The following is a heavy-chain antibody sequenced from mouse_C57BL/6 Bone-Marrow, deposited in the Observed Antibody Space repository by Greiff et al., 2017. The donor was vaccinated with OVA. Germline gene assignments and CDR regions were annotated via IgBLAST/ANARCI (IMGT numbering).Heavy chain of an antibody. J-gene: IGHJ3*01. D-gene: IGHD1-1*01. CDR3: TRDYYGSSPAWFAY. Sequence: QVQLQQSGAELVRPGASVTLSCKASGYTFTDYEMHWVKQTPVHGLAWIGAIDPETGGTAYNQKFKGKAILTADKSSSTAYMELRSLTSEDSAVYYCTRDYYGSSPAWFAYWGQGTLVTVSA. CDR1: GYTFTDYE. V-gene: IGHV1-15*01. CDR2: IDPETGGT.